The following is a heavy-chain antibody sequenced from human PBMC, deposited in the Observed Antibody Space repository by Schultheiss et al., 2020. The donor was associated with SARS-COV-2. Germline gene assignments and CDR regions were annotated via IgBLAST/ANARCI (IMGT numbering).Heavy chain of an antibody. CDR1: GFTFSSYA. Sequence: GGSLRLSCAASGFTFSSYAMHWVRQAPGKGLEWVAVISYDGSNKYYADSVKGRFTISRDNSKNTLYLQMNSLRAEDTAVYYCARGGTYCSSTSCYLDYYYYMDVWGKGTTVTVSS. J-gene: IGHJ6*03. CDR3: ARGGTYCSSTSCYLDYYYYMDV. D-gene: IGHD2-2*01. V-gene: IGHV3-30*04. CDR2: ISYDGSNK.